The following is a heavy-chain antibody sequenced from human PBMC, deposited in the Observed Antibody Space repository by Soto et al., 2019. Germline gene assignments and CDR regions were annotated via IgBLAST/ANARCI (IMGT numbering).Heavy chain of an antibody. CDR1: GGAISGYY. Sequence: SRALSVTCVESGGAISGYYWSWIRQPPGKGLEWIGYVSFGGITDYHPSLKRRVTMSIDTSKNQFSLKMISVTAADTAVYYCARHGSDSGWFFFDAWGQGALVTVSS. D-gene: IGHD6-19*01. CDR3: ARHGSDSGWFFFDA. CDR2: VSFGGIT. V-gene: IGHV4-59*08. J-gene: IGHJ5*02.